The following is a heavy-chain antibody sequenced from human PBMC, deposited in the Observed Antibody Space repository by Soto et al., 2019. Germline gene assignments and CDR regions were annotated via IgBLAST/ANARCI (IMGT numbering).Heavy chain of an antibody. CDR1: GGSISSYY. Sequence: QVQLQESGPGLVKPSETLSLTCTVSGGSISSYYWSWIRQPPGKGLEWIGYIYYSGSTNYNPSLKSRVTISVDTSKNQFSLKLSSVTAADTAVYYCARDMVYYSSGWPNYYYGMDVWGQGTTVTVSS. D-gene: IGHD6-19*01. CDR3: ARDMVYYSSGWPNYYYGMDV. V-gene: IGHV4-59*12. CDR2: IYYSGST. J-gene: IGHJ6*02.